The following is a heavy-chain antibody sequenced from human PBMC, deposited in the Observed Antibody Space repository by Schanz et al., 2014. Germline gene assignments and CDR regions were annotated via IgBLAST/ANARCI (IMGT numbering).Heavy chain of an antibody. CDR3: ASADYTNYFDY. Sequence: VRLLESGGGLVQPGGSLRLSCVGSGFTFGSYAMNWVRQAPGKGLEWVAVISYDGRSKDYADSVKGRFTISRDNSKNTVFLQMNSLRGEDTAVYYCASADYTNYFDYWGQGTLVTVSS. J-gene: IGHJ4*02. D-gene: IGHD4-4*01. V-gene: IGHV3-30*04. CDR1: GFTFGSYA. CDR2: ISYDGRSK.